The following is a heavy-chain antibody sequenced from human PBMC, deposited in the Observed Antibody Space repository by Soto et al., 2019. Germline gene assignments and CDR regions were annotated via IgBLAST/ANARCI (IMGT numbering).Heavy chain of an antibody. CDR1: GFTFSTYA. J-gene: IGHJ1*01. Sequence: EVQVLESGGGLVQPGGSLRLSCAASGFTFSTYAMSWVRQAPGKGLEWVSTVSGSGGSTFYADSVKGRFTISRDNSKSPLYLQMNSLRAADTAVYYCAIRYCSGGSCYRGGYFQHWGQGTLVTVSS. CDR3: AIRYCSGGSCYRGGYFQH. CDR2: VSGSGGST. D-gene: IGHD2-15*01. V-gene: IGHV3-23*01.